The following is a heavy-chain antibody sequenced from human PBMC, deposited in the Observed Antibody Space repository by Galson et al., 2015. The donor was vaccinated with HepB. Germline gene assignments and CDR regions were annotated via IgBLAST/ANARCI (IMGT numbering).Heavy chain of an antibody. CDR1: GGSVSSGSYY. CDR3: ARDDVATGDWFDP. Sequence: ATLSLTCTVSGGSVSSGSYYWSWIRQPPGKGLEWIGYIYYSGSTNYNPSLKSRVTISVDTSKNQFSLKLSSVTAADTAVYYCARDDVATGDWFDPWGQGTLVTVSS. CDR2: IYYSGST. D-gene: IGHD5-12*01. V-gene: IGHV4-61*01. J-gene: IGHJ5*02.